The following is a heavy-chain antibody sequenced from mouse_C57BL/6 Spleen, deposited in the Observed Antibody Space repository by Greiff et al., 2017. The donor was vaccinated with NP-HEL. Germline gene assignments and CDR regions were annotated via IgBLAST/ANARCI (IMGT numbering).Heavy chain of an antibody. D-gene: IGHD4-1*02. V-gene: IGHV1-69*01. CDR3: ARSTGAWFAY. J-gene: IGHJ3*01. Sequence: VKLQQSGAELVMPGASVKLSCKASGYTFTSYWMHWVKQRPGQGLEWIGEIDPSDSYTNYNQKFKGKSTLTVDKSSSTAYMQLSSLTSEDSAVYYCARSTGAWFAYWGQGTLVTVSA. CDR1: GYTFTSYW. CDR2: IDPSDSYT.